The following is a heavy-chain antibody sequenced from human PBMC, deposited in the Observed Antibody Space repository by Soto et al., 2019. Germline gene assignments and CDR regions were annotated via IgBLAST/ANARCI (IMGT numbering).Heavy chain of an antibody. CDR2: ISYSGST. CDR3: ARGTSWQLPFDY. Sequence: QVQLQESGPGLVKPSDTLSLTCTVSSDSISSYYWSWIRQPPGKRLEWIGYISYSGSTDYNPYLKSRVTISGDPSKNQFSLKVSSVTAADTAVYYCARGTSWQLPFDYWGQGNLVTVSS. D-gene: IGHD6-13*01. J-gene: IGHJ4*02. CDR1: SDSISSYY. V-gene: IGHV4-59*01.